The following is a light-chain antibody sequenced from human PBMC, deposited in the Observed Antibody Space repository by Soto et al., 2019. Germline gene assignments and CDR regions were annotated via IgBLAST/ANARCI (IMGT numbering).Light chain of an antibody. CDR1: QDIRKF. CDR2: DAS. CDR3: QHYDTWVT. Sequence: DIQMTQSPSSLSASVGDRVTITCQASQDIRKFLNWYQQKPGKAPKILINDASNLETGVPSRFSGSGSGTDFTFTINSLQPEDIAKYYCQHYDTWVTFGPGTTVDIK. J-gene: IGKJ3*01. V-gene: IGKV1-33*01.